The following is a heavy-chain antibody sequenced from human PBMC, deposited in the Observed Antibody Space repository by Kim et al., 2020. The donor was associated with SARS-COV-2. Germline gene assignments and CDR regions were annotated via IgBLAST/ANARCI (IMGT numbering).Heavy chain of an antibody. CDR2: IYYSGST. J-gene: IGHJ6*02. CDR1: GGSISSSSYY. CDR3: ARPIYSSSWRYYYYGMDV. V-gene: IGHV4-39*01. Sequence: SETLSLTCTVSGGSISSSSYYWGWIRQPPGKGLEWIGSIYYSGSTYYNPSLKSRVTISVDTSKNQFSLKLSSVTAADTAVYYCARPIYSSSWRYYYYGMDVWGQGTTVTVSS. D-gene: IGHD6-13*01.